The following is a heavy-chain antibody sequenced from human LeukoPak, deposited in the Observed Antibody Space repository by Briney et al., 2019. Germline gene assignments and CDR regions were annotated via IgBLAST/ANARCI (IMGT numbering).Heavy chain of an antibody. CDR1: GFTFSSYS. V-gene: IGHV3-21*01. CDR2: ISTSSSYI. CDR3: ARAANLGWGIVVVTAIYDY. J-gene: IGHJ4*02. Sequence: PGGSLRLSCAASGFTFSSYSMNWVHQAPGKGLEWVSSISTSSSYIYYADSVKGRFTISRDNAKNSVYLHMDSLRAEDTAVYYCARAANLGWGIVVVTAIYDYWGQGTLVTVSS. D-gene: IGHD2-21*02.